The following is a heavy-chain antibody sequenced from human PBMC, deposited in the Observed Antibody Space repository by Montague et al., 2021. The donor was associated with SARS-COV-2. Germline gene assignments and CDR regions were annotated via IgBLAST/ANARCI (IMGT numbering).Heavy chain of an antibody. D-gene: IGHD3-3*01. Sequence: SETLSLTCAVYGGSFSGYYWSWIRQPPGKGLEWLGQINHSGSTNYNPSLKSRVTISVDTSKNQFSLKLSSVTAADTAVYYCARGYLLRFVEWSSRQSTFDYWGQGTLVTVSS. V-gene: IGHV4-34*01. J-gene: IGHJ4*02. CDR2: INHSGST. CDR3: ARGYLLRFVEWSSRQSTFDY. CDR1: GGSFSGYY.